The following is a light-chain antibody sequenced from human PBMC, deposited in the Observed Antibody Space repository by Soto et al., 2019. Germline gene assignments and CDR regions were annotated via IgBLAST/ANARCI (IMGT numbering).Light chain of an antibody. CDR3: KQRSNWPPGP. V-gene: IGKV3-11*02. Sequence: EIVLTQSAGTLSLSPGERDGLXCRASQSFGSSKSAWYQQKPGQDPRLLXXGSSNRATGIQARLSGSGSGRDFTLNISSLEPEDFVFYYCKQRSNWPPGPFGQGTKVDIK. CDR1: QSFGSSK. J-gene: IGKJ1*01. CDR2: GSS.